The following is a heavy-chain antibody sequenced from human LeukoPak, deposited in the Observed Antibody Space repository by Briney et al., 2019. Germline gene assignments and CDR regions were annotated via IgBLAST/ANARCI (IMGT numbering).Heavy chain of an antibody. Sequence: SETLSLTCTFSGGSIYNYYCSWIRQPPGKGLEWIGSLSGSGSSNYNPALKSRVAISVDTSKNQFSLTLNSVTAADTAVYYCARHFFGGYFFPWGQGTLVTVSS. J-gene: IGHJ5*02. D-gene: IGHD2-21*02. CDR2: LSGSGSS. CDR1: GGSIYNYY. CDR3: ARHFFGGYFFP. V-gene: IGHV4-59*08.